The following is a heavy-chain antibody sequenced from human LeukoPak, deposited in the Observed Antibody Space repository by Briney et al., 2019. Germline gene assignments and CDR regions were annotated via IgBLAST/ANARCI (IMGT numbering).Heavy chain of an antibody. CDR1: GGSISSGSYC. CDR3: ARYKRHYDYVWGSYRSGYFDY. Sequence: SETLSLTCTVSGGSISSGSYCWSWIRQPAGKGLEWIGHIHISGSTNYNPSLKSRVTISVDTSKNQLSLKLSSVTAADTAVYYCARYKRHYDYVWGSYRSGYFDYWGQGTLVTVSS. CDR2: IHISGST. J-gene: IGHJ4*02. V-gene: IGHV4-61*09. D-gene: IGHD3-16*02.